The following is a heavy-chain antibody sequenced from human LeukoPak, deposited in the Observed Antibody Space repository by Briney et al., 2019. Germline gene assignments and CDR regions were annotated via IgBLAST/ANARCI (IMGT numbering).Heavy chain of an antibody. CDR3: AGAHCYGSGSPPWFDP. Sequence: SETLSLTCTVSGGSISSSSYYWGWIRQPPGKGLEWIGSIYYSGSTYYNPSLKSRVTISVDTSKNQFSLKLSSVTAADTAVYYCAGAHCYGSGSPPWFDPWGQGALVTVSS. CDR1: GGSISSSSYY. V-gene: IGHV4-39*01. D-gene: IGHD3-10*01. J-gene: IGHJ5*02. CDR2: IYYSGST.